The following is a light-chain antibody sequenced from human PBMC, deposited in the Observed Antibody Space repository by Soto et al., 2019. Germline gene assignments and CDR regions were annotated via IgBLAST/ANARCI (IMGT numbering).Light chain of an antibody. Sequence: IQMTQSPSTLSTSVGDTATITCRATQNSDRWLAWYQQQPGKAPKLLIYEASSLEGGVPARFSGSESGTEFTLTVSGLQAEDFATYWCQKYKIGSTFGQATQLDFK. CDR1: QNSDRW. CDR2: EAS. J-gene: IGKJ1*01. CDR3: QKYKIGST. V-gene: IGKV1-5*01.